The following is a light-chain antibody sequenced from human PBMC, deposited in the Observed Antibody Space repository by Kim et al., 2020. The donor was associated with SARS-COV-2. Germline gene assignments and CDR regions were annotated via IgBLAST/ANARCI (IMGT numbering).Light chain of an antibody. CDR2: LDRNGRS. CDR3: ETWDPQV. Sequence: GSSVKLTCTLGSGDSSYIIAWQQQQPGKDHRYLMKLDRNGRSKGGTGVPDRSSGSSSGADSYLTVSDHQSEDEADYYCETWDPQVFGGGTKLTVL. J-gene: IGLJ3*02. CDR1: SGDSSYI. V-gene: IGLV4-60*03.